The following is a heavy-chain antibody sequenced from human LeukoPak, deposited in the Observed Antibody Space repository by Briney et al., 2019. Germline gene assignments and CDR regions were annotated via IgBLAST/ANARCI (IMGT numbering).Heavy chain of an antibody. Sequence: SETLSLTCTVSGYSISSGYYWGWIRPPPGKGLEWIGSIYHSGTTYYNPSLKGRVTRSVDTSKNQFSLKLSSVTAADTAVYYCARSYYYDSSGYLSNAFDIWGQGTMVTVSS. CDR3: ARSYYYDSSGYLSNAFDI. D-gene: IGHD3-22*01. J-gene: IGHJ3*02. V-gene: IGHV4-38-2*02. CDR1: GYSISSGYY. CDR2: IYHSGTT.